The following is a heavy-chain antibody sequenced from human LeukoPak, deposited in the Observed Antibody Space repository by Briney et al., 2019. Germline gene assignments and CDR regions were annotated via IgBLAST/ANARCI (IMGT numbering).Heavy chain of an antibody. D-gene: IGHD3-10*01. J-gene: IGHJ3*02. CDR3: ARGGLLGDAFDI. CDR2: IYYSGST. Sequence: SETLSLTCTVSGGSISSYYWSWIRQPPGKGLEWIGYIYYSGSTNYNPSLKSRDTISVDTSKNQFSLKLSSVTAADTAVYYCARGGLLGDAFDIWGQGTMVTVSS. V-gene: IGHV4-59*01. CDR1: GGSISSYY.